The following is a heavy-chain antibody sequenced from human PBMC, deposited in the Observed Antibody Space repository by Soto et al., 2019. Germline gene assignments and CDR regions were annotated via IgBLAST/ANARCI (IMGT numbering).Heavy chain of an antibody. V-gene: IGHV3-48*03. CDR2: ISSSGSTI. J-gene: IGHJ6*02. Sequence: PGGSLRLSCAASGFTFSSYEMNWVRQAPGKGLEWVSYISSSGSTIYYADSVKGRFTISRDNAKNSLYLQMNSLRAEDTAVYYCARGAPYDFWSGYRPQCYYYYYGMDVWGQGTTVTVSS. CDR3: ARGAPYDFWSGYRPQCYYYYYGMDV. CDR1: GFTFSSYE. D-gene: IGHD3-3*01.